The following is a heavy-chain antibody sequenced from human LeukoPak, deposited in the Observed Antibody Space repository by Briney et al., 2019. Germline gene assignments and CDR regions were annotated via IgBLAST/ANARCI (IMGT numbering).Heavy chain of an antibody. CDR1: GGSISSYY. Sequence: SETLSLTCTVSGGSISSYYWSWIRQPPGKGLEWIGYIYYRGSTNYNPSLKSRVTISVDTSKNQFSLKLSSVTAADTAVYYCARSRRGSGWYSGWFDPWGQGTLVTVSS. CDR3: ARSRRGSGWYSGWFDP. CDR2: IYYRGST. D-gene: IGHD6-19*01. J-gene: IGHJ5*02. V-gene: IGHV4-59*01.